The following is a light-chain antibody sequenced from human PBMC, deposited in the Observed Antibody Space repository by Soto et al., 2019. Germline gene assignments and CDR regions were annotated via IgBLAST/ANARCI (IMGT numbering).Light chain of an antibody. V-gene: IGKV3-20*01. CDR3: HQFDSSLT. CDR1: QSVSSSF. J-gene: IGKJ1*01. CDR2: ATS. Sequence: EILLTQSPATLSLSPGEGATLSCRASQSVSSSFLAWYQQQPGQAPRLLIYATSRRAPGIPARFSGSGSWADFSLTTSCLEPDDFAVYYYHQFDSSLTFAQGTKVEIK.